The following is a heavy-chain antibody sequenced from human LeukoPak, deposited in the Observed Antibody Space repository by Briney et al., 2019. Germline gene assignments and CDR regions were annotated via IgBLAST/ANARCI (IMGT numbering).Heavy chain of an antibody. CDR3: ARKVGSSDDAFDI. CDR1: GFTFSDYY. Sequence: GGSLRLSCAASGFTFSDYYMNWIRQAPGKGLEWVSYISSSDSTIYYADSVKGRFTISRDNAKNSLYLQMNSLRAEDTAVYYCARKVGSSDDAFDIWGQGTTVTVSS. D-gene: IGHD6-13*01. CDR2: ISSSDSTI. V-gene: IGHV3-11*04. J-gene: IGHJ3*02.